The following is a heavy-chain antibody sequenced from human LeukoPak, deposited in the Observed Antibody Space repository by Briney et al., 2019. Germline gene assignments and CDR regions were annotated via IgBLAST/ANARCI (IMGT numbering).Heavy chain of an antibody. CDR3: ARVSRLTGYYIDAFDI. J-gene: IGHJ3*02. CDR2: INPNSDCT. CDR1: GYNFTSYY. Sequence: ASVKVSCKASGYNFTSYYMNWVRQAPGQGLEWMGWINPNSDCTNYSQTFQGRVTMTRDTSISTAYMELSSLRADDTAVYYCARVSRLTGYYIDAFDIWGQGTMVTVSS. D-gene: IGHD3-9*01. V-gene: IGHV1-2*02.